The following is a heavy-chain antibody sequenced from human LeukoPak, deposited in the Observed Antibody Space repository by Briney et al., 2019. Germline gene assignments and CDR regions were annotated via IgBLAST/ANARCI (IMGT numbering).Heavy chain of an antibody. CDR2: IYYSGIT. D-gene: IGHD6-19*01. Sequence: SETLSLTCTASGGSIRSYYWNWIRQPPGKGLEWIGYIYYSGITNYNPSLKSRVTISVDTSKNQFSLKLSSVTAADTAVYYCARETLESGWSYYYYYYMDVWGKGTTVTISS. J-gene: IGHJ6*03. CDR1: GGSIRSYY. CDR3: ARETLESGWSYYYYYYMDV. V-gene: IGHV4-59*12.